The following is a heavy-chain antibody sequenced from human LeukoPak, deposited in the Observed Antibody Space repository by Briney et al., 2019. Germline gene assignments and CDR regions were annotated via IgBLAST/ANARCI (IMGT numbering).Heavy chain of an antibody. CDR3: ASKRGVGFDY. Sequence: PGGSLRLSFAASGFPVSRNYMSWVRQAPGKGLEWVSIIYSGGSTYYADSVKGRFTISRDNSKNTLYLQMNSLRAEDTAVYYCASKRGVGFDYWGQGTLVTVSS. J-gene: IGHJ4*02. D-gene: IGHD3-3*01. V-gene: IGHV3-53*01. CDR2: IYSGGST. CDR1: GFPVSRNY.